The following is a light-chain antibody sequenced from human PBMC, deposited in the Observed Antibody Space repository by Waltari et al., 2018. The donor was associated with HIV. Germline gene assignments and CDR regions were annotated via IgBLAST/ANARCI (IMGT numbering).Light chain of an antibody. Sequence: SYELTQPPSVSVSPGQTARLTCSGDALPKKYAYWYQQKPGQAPVEVIYKDSERPSGIPERFSGSSSGTTVTLTISGVQAEDEADYYCQSADSSGTYPVVFGGGTKLTVL. J-gene: IGLJ2*01. CDR1: ALPKKY. V-gene: IGLV3-25*03. CDR2: KDS. CDR3: QSADSSGTYPVV.